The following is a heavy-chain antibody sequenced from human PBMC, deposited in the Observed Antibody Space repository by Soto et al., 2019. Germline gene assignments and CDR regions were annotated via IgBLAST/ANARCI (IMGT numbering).Heavy chain of an antibody. Sequence: EVQLVESGGGLVKPGGSLRLSCAASGFTFSSYSMNWVRQAPGKGLEWVSSISSSSSYIYYADSVKGRFTISRDNAKNSLYLQMNSLRAEDTAVYYCARAGSVGGIAVVVAATPAGYGMDVWGQGTTVTVSS. CDR2: ISSSSSYI. V-gene: IGHV3-21*01. CDR3: ARAGSVGGIAVVVAATPAGYGMDV. J-gene: IGHJ6*02. D-gene: IGHD2-15*01. CDR1: GFTFSSYS.